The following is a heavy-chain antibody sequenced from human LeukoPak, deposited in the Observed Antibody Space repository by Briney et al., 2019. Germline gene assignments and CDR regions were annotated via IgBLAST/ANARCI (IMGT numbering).Heavy chain of an antibody. CDR3: AKGGRDGSGSYYPDY. J-gene: IGHJ4*02. CDR2: ISWDGGST. D-gene: IGHD3-10*01. CDR1: GFTFDDYA. Sequence: PGGSLRLSCAASGFTFDDYAMHWVRQAPGKGLEWVSLISWDGGSTYYADSVKGRFTISRDNSKNSLYLQMNSLRAEDTALYYCAKGGRDGSGSYYPDYWGQGTLVTVSS. V-gene: IGHV3-43D*03.